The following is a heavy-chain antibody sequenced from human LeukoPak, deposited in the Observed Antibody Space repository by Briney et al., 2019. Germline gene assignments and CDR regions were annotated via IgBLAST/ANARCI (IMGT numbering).Heavy chain of an antibody. Sequence: GGSLRLSCAASGFTFSSYGMHWVRQAPGKGLEWVAVIWYDGSNKYYADSVKGRFTISRDNSKNTLYPQMNSLRAEDTAVYYCARDLSNYDFWSGYYKYNWFDPWGQGTLVTVPS. V-gene: IGHV3-33*01. J-gene: IGHJ5*02. CDR2: IWYDGSNK. CDR3: ARDLSNYDFWSGYYKYNWFDP. CDR1: GFTFSSYG. D-gene: IGHD3-3*01.